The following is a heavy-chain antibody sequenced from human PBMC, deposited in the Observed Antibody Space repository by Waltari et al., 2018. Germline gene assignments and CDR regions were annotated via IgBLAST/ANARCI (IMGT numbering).Heavy chain of an antibody. V-gene: IGHV4-59*01. CDR3: ARVNGLYDSSGYYLDAFDI. CDR2: ST. D-gene: IGHD3-22*01. Sequence: STNYNPSLKSRVTISVDTSKNQFSLKLSSVTAADTAVYYCARVNGLYDSSGYYLDAFDIWGQGTMVTVSS. J-gene: IGHJ3*02.